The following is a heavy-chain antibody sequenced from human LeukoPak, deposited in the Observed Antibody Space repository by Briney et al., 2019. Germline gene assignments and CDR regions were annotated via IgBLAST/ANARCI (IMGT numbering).Heavy chain of an antibody. V-gene: IGHV3-15*07. CDR3: AREDGNPFDY. J-gene: IGHJ4*02. Sequence: PGGSLRLSCAASGFTFSNAWMNWVRQAPGKGLEWVGRIKSKTDGGTTDCAAPVKGRFTISRDNSKNTLYLQMNSLRAEDTAAYYCAREDGNPFDYWGQGTLVTVSS. CDR1: GFTFSNAW. CDR2: IKSKTDGGTT. D-gene: IGHD5-24*01.